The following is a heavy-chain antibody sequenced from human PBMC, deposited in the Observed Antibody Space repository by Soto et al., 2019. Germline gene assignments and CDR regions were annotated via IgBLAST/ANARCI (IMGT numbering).Heavy chain of an antibody. CDR2: IWYDGSNK. CDR1: GFTFSSYG. V-gene: IGHV3-33*01. J-gene: IGHJ4*02. D-gene: IGHD2-15*01. Sequence: QVQLVESGGGVVQPGRSLRLSCAASGFTFSSYGMHWVRQAPGKGLEWVAVIWYDGSNKYYADSVKGRFTISRDNSKNTLYLQMNRLRAEDTAVYYCARGYCSGGSCYSDYWGQGTLVTVSS. CDR3: ARGYCSGGSCYSDY.